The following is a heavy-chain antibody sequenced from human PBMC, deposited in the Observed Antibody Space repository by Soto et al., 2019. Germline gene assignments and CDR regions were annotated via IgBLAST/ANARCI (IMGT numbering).Heavy chain of an antibody. CDR3: ATANGSYRPLSL. D-gene: IGHD1-26*01. Sequence: QLVQSGAEVQKPGASVKVSCKASGYSFTSQRINWVRQAPGQGLEWMGSISPYNGNTNYAQGIEGRVTMTADTSTNTAYTELRSLNSDDTAVYYCATANGSYRPLSLWGQGTLVTVSS. J-gene: IGHJ4*02. CDR1: GYSFTSQR. V-gene: IGHV1-18*01. CDR2: ISPYNGNT.